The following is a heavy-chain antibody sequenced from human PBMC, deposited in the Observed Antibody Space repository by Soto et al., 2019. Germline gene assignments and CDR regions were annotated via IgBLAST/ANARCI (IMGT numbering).Heavy chain of an antibody. D-gene: IGHD3-9*01. J-gene: IGHJ4*02. CDR1: GGSISSSNW. CDR2: IYHSGTT. CDR3: ARGDILTGYCFFDF. V-gene: IGHV4-4*02. Sequence: TSETLSLTCAVSGGSISSSNWWSWVRQPPGKGLEWIGEIYHSGTTNYNPSLKSRVTISVDKSKNQFSLKLTSVTAADTAVYYCARGDILTGYCFFDFWGQGTLVTVSS.